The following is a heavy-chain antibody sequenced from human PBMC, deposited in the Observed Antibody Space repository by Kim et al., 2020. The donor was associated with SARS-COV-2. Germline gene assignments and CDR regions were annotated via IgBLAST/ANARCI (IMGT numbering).Heavy chain of an antibody. CDR2: IKQDGSEK. D-gene: IGHD3-9*01. Sequence: GSLRLSCAASGFTFSSYWMSWVRQAPGKGLEWVANIKQDGSEKYYVDSVKGRFTISRDNAKNSLYLQMNSLRAEDTAVYYCARDRYYDILTGYLGPLYYYYYGMDVWGQGTTVTVSS. J-gene: IGHJ6*02. CDR1: GFTFSSYW. V-gene: IGHV3-7*03. CDR3: ARDRYYDILTGYLGPLYYYYYGMDV.